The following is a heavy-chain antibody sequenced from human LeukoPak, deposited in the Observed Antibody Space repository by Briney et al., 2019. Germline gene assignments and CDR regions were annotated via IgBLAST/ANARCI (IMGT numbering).Heavy chain of an antibody. CDR1: GDSLSINSVA. CDR3: ARAVIGTTRYFES. J-gene: IGHJ4*02. V-gene: IGHV6-1*01. CDR2: TYYRSKWNY. D-gene: IGHD1-1*01. Sequence: SQTLSLTCAISGDSLSINSVAYNWLRQSPSRGLEWLGRTYYRSKWNYEYAVSVRSRITVNLDTSKNQFSLQLNSVTPDDTAVYYCARAVIGTTRYFESWGQGTLVTVSS.